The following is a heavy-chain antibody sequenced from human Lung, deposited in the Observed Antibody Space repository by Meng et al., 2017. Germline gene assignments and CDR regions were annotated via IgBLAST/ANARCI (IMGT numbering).Heavy chain of an antibody. CDR1: VGSFSDYY. CDR3: ARGPTTMAHDFDY. D-gene: IGHD4-11*01. V-gene: IGHV4-34*01. Sequence: VQLQQGGAGRLRPSETLSLTCVVSVGSFSDYYWSWIRQPPGKGLVWIGEINHSGSTNYNPSLESRATISVDTSQNNLSLKLSSVTAADSAVYYCARGPTTMAHDFDYWGQGTLVTVSS. CDR2: INHSGST. J-gene: IGHJ4*02.